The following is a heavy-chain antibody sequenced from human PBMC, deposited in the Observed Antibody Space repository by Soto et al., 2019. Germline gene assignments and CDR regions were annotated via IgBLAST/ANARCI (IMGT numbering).Heavy chain of an antibody. CDR1: GFTFSNYG. CDR2: IWHDGSNQ. J-gene: IGHJ6*02. CDR3: AGVGRRTEAYYHGMDV. Sequence: QAHLVESGGGVVQPGRSLRLSCAASGFTFSNYGRHWVRQVAGKGLEWVAVIWHDGSNQYYADSVKGRFTISRDNFRYTLYLQMNSLRVEDTAVYFCAGVGRRTEAYYHGMDVWGQGTTVTVSS. D-gene: IGHD1-26*01. V-gene: IGHV3-33*01.